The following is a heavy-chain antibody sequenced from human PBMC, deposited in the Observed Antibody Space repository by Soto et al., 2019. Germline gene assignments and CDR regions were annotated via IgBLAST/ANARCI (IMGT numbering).Heavy chain of an antibody. Sequence: EVQLEESGGGLVQPGGSLRLSCAASGFTFGRYWMSWVLQAPGKGLEWLSTIKWDASEKKYVDSVKGRFTMSRDNDKNSLYLQMDSLRAEYTAVYYWARDSGYGWGTSVNHYLDYWGHGTLVSVSP. V-gene: IGHV3-7*01. CDR2: IKWDASEK. D-gene: IGHD3-10*01. CDR1: GFTFGRYW. J-gene: IGHJ4*01. CDR3: ARDSGYGWGTSVNHYLDY.